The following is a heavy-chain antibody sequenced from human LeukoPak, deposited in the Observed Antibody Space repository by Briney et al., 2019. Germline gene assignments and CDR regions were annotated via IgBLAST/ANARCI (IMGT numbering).Heavy chain of an antibody. J-gene: IGHJ3*02. Sequence: PSETLSLTCTVSGGSISGYYWSWIRQSPGKGLEWIGYIYYSGSTNYNPFLKSRVTISVDMSKNQFSLKLRSVTAADTAVYYCARATYYYDSSGYYIDALDIWGQGTMVTVSS. V-gene: IGHV4-59*01. CDR1: GGSISGYY. CDR2: IYYSGST. CDR3: ARATYYYDSSGYYIDALDI. D-gene: IGHD3-22*01.